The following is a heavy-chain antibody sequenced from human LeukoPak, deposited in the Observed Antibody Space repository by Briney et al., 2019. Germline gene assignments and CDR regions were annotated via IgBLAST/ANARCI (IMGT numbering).Heavy chain of an antibody. CDR1: GFTFSSYG. Sequence: PGRSLRLSCAASGFTFSSYGMHWVRQAPGKGLEWVAVISYDGSNKYYADSVKGRFTISRDNSKNTLYLQINSLRAEDTAVYYCARRYYYDSSAYLDYWGQGTLVTVSS. CDR2: ISYDGSNK. J-gene: IGHJ4*02. V-gene: IGHV3-30*03. D-gene: IGHD3-22*01. CDR3: ARRYYYDSSAYLDY.